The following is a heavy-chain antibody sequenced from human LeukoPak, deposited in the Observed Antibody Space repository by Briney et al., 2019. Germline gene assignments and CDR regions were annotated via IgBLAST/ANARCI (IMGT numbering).Heavy chain of an antibody. J-gene: IGHJ4*01. CDR2: ISSTSGTI. CDR3: ASDMWGTSGYRFDY. CDR1: GFTFSSYG. V-gene: IGHV3-48*02. Sequence: GGSLRLSCAASGFTFSSYGMNWVRQAPGQGLEWVSYISSTSGTIYYADSVKGRFTISRDNAKTSLYLQMDSLRDEDTAVYYCASDMWGTSGYRFDYWG. D-gene: IGHD5-12*01.